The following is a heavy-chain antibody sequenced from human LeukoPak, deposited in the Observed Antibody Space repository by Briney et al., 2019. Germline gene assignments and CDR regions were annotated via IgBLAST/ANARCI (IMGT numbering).Heavy chain of an antibody. Sequence: GASVKVSCKASGYTXSDYYMXWVXXXPGQXXXXXGXXNPLXXGXNYAXKXQGXXTMTRDTSIGTAYMELSRLISGDTAVYYCARVVGLQDIVVVPAAVLFDYWGQGTLVTVSS. J-gene: IGHJ4*02. CDR1: GYTXSDYY. V-gene: IGHV1-2*02. CDR3: ARVVGLQDIVVVPAAVLFDY. D-gene: IGHD2-2*01. CDR2: XNPLXXGX.